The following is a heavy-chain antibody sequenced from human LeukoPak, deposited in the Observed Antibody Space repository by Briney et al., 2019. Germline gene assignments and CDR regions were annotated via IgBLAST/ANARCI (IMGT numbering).Heavy chain of an antibody. V-gene: IGHV1-18*01. Sequence: ASVKVSCKASGYTFTSYGISWVRQAPGQGLEWMGWISAYNGNTNYAQKLQGRVTMTTDTSTSTAYMELRSLRSDDTAVYYCARADVLWFGEFPTGDDAFDIWGQGTMVTVSS. CDR3: ARADVLWFGEFPTGDDAFDI. D-gene: IGHD3-10*01. J-gene: IGHJ3*02. CDR2: ISAYNGNT. CDR1: GYTFTSYG.